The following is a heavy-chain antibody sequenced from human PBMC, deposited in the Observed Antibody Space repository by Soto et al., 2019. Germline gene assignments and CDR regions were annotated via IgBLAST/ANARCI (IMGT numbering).Heavy chain of an antibody. CDR2: IYYSGST. CDR1: GGSISSGGYY. CDR3: ARLERGYGPYYFDY. D-gene: IGHD5-18*01. J-gene: IGHJ4*02. V-gene: IGHV4-31*03. Sequence: QVQLQESGPGLVKPSQTLSLTCTVSGGSISSGGYYWSWIRQHPGKGLEWIGYIYYSGSTYYNPSLKSRVTLSVDPSKNQFSLTLSSVTAADTAVYYCARLERGYGPYYFDYWGQGTLVTVSS.